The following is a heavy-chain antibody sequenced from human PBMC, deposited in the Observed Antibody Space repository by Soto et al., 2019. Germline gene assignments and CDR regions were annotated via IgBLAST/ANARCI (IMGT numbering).Heavy chain of an antibody. CDR1: GYTLTELS. CDR3: ATGVTRSCSSTSCQSPFDP. CDR2: FDPEDGET. D-gene: IGHD2-2*01. V-gene: IGHV1-24*01. Sequence: DSVKVSCKVSGYTLTELSMHWVRLAPGKGLEWMGGFDPEDGETIYAQKFQARVTMTEDTSTDTAYMELSSLRSEDTAVYYCATGVTRSCSSTSCQSPFDPWGQGTLVTVSS. J-gene: IGHJ5*02.